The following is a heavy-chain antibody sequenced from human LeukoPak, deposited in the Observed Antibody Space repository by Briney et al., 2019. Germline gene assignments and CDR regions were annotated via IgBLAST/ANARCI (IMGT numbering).Heavy chain of an antibody. J-gene: IGHJ4*02. D-gene: IGHD3-3*01. Sequence: AASVKVSCKASGYTFTSYDINWVRQATGQGLEWMGWMNPNSGNTGYAQKFQGRVTMTRNTSISTAYMELSSLRSEDTAVYYCARGLVGFWSGYIVSDYWGQGTLVTVSS. V-gene: IGHV1-8*01. CDR2: MNPNSGNT. CDR3: ARGLVGFWSGYIVSDY. CDR1: GYTFTSYD.